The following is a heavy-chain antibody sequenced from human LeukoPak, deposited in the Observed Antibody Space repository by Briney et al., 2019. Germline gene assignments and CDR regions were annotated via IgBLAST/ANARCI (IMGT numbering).Heavy chain of an antibody. Sequence: TGGSLRLSCAASGFTFSSYSMNWVRQAPGKGLEWVSSISSSSSYIYYADSVKGRFAISRDNAKNSLYLQMNSLRAEDTAVYYCASSRIAVAGDDAFDIWGQGTMVTVSS. CDR2: ISSSSSYI. V-gene: IGHV3-21*01. J-gene: IGHJ3*02. D-gene: IGHD6-19*01. CDR1: GFTFSSYS. CDR3: ASSRIAVAGDDAFDI.